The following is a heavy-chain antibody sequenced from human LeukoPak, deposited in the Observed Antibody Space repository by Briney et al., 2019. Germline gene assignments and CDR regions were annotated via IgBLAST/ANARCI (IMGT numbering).Heavy chain of an antibody. CDR2: ISYDGSNK. CDR3: AKDLRVNCSGGSCYDWFDP. J-gene: IGHJ5*02. V-gene: IGHV3-30*18. Sequence: GRSLRLPCAASGFTFSSYGMHWVRQAPGKGLEWVAVISYDGSNKYYADSVKGRFTISRDNSKNTLYLQMNSLRAEDTAVYYCAKDLRVNCSGGSCYDWFDPWGQGTLVTVSS. D-gene: IGHD2-15*01. CDR1: GFTFSSYG.